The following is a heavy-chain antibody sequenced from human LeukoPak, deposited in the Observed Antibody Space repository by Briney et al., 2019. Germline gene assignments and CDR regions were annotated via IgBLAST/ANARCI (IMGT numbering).Heavy chain of an antibody. Sequence: SVKVSCKASGGTFSSYAISWVRQAPGQGLEWMGGIIPIFGTANYAQKFQGRVTITTDESTSTAYMELSSLRYEDTAVYYCAAVKDPYYDFWSGTYYYMDVWGKGTTVTVSS. V-gene: IGHV1-69*05. D-gene: IGHD3-3*01. J-gene: IGHJ6*03. CDR3: AAVKDPYYDFWSGTYYYMDV. CDR2: IIPIFGTA. CDR1: GGTFSSYA.